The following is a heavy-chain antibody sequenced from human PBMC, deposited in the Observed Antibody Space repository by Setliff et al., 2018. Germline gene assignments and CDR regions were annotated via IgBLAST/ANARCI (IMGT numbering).Heavy chain of an antibody. CDR1: GFTFNTYA. CDR3: VKDVVGYSSTWPRRDYFDC. V-gene: IGHV3-23*01. J-gene: IGHJ4*02. Sequence: PGGSLRLSCAASGFTFNTYAMSWVRQPPGKGLEWVSTISGSLSTTYYTDSVRGRFTISRDDSKKILYLQMDNLRAEDTAIYYCVKDVVGYSSTWPRRDYFDCWGQGTLVTVSS. D-gene: IGHD6-13*01. CDR2: ISGSLSTT.